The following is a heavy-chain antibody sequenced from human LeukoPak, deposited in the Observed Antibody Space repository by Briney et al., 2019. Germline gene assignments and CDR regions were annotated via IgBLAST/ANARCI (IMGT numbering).Heavy chain of an antibody. CDR1: GGSVSSGSYY. V-gene: IGHV4-61*01. CDR3: ARAMARGDIKFDP. D-gene: IGHD3-10*01. CDR2: IYYSGST. Sequence: SETLSLTCTVSGGSVSSGSYYWSWIRQPPGKGLEWIGYIYYSGSTNYNPSLKSRVTISVDTSKNQFSLKLSSVTAADTAVYYCARAMARGDIKFDPWGQGTLVTVSS. J-gene: IGHJ5*02.